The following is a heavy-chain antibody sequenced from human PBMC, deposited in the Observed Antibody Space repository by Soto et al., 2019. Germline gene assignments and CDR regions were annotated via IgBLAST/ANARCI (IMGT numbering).Heavy chain of an antibody. Sequence: QLQLQESGPGLVKPSETLSLTCTVSDDSIGRSNYFWGWIRQPPGKGLEWIGNIFYSGNTHYNPSLQDRVPKFLRPANHPFPPGGGSGTGASTAVFLCAGQLYSGDSSGSFGYWGPGALVIVSS. CDR2: IFYSGNT. CDR3: AGQLYSGDSSGSFGY. D-gene: IGHD6-19*01. J-gene: IGHJ4*02. V-gene: IGHV4-39*01. CDR1: DDSIGRSNYF.